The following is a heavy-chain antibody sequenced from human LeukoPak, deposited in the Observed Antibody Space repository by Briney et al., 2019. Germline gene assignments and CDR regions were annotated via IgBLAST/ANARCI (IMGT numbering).Heavy chain of an antibody. CDR3: AREYAQEEPGNSVSSGMDV. CDR2: INPSGGST. Sequence: ASVKVSCTASGYTFTSYYMHWVRPAPGQGLEWMGIINPSGGSTSYAQKFQGRVTMTRDTSTSTVYMELSSLRSEDTAVYYCAREYAQEEPGNSVSSGMDVWGQGTTVTVSS. CDR1: GYTFTSYY. D-gene: IGHD4-23*01. J-gene: IGHJ6*02. V-gene: IGHV1-46*01.